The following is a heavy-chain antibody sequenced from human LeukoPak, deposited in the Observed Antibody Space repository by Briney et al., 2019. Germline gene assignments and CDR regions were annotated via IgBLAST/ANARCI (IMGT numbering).Heavy chain of an antibody. D-gene: IGHD3-10*01. J-gene: IGHJ4*02. Sequence: PGGSLRLSCAASGFIFKSYTMSWVRQAPGEGLEWVSAIRASGGSTGYADSVKGRFTISRDNSKNTLDLQMNSLRVEDTAIYYCAKVSSNYYGSGSYQTLDYWGQGTLVTVSS. CDR1: GFIFKSYT. V-gene: IGHV3-23*01. CDR3: AKVSSNYYGSGSYQTLDY. CDR2: IRASGGST.